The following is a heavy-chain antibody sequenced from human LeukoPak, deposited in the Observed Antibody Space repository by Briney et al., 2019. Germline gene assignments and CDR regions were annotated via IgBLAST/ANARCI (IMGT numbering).Heavy chain of an antibody. CDR3: ARDRGGHGDVFDY. CDR1: GGSISIDGYY. Sequence: TLSLTCTVSGGSISIDGYYWTWIRQHPGKGLEWIGFIYYSGSTYYNPSLKSRVTISVDTSKNQFSLRLSSVTAADTAVYYCARDRGGHGDVFDYWGQGTLVTVSS. CDR2: IYYSGST. D-gene: IGHD4-17*01. J-gene: IGHJ4*02. V-gene: IGHV4-31*03.